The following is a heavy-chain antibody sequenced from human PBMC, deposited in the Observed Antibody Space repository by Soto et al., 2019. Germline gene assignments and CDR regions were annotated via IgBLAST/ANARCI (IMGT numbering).Heavy chain of an antibody. CDR3: ATDDSRVLEYFDY. CDR1: GLIFSDYY. J-gene: IGHJ4*02. CDR2: ISSSTSYT. D-gene: IGHD3-22*01. V-gene: IGHV3-11*06. Sequence: LRLSCAASGLIFSDYYMTWIRQAPGKGLEWISYISSSTSYTNYADSVKGRFTMSRDNAKNSVYLQMNSLRPEDTAVYYCATDDSRVLEYFDYWGQGTLVTVSS.